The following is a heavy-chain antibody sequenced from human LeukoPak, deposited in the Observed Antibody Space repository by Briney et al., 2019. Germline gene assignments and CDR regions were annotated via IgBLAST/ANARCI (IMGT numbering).Heavy chain of an antibody. CDR3: TFLGGTSSGWCGGTAFDI. D-gene: IGHD6-19*01. Sequence: GESLKISCTASGFTFGDYAMSWFRQAPGKGLEWVGFIRSKAYGGTTEYAASVKGRFTISRDDSKSIAYLQMNSLKTEDTAVYYCTFLGGTSSGWCGGTAFDIWGQGTMVTVSS. J-gene: IGHJ3*02. V-gene: IGHV3-49*03. CDR1: GFTFGDYA. CDR2: IRSKAYGGTT.